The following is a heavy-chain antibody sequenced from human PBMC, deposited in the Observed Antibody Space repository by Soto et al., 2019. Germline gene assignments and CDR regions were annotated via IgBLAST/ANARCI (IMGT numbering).Heavy chain of an antibody. CDR2: ISGSGGST. V-gene: IGHV3-23*01. CDR1: GFTFSSYA. Sequence: EVQLLESGGGLVQPGGSLRLSCAASGFTFSSYAMSWVRQAPGKGLEWVSAISGSGGSTYYADSVKGRFTISRDNSKNTLYLQMNSLRAEDTAVYYCAKDRGYCSSTSCYFFLDTPLGPDYWGQGTLVTVSS. D-gene: IGHD2-2*03. CDR3: AKDRGYCSSTSCYFFLDTPLGPDY. J-gene: IGHJ4*02.